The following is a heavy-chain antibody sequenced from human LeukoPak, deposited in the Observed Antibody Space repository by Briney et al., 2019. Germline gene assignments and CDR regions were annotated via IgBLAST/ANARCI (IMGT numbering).Heavy chain of an antibody. V-gene: IGHV3-33*01. CDR1: GFTFSSYG. CDR2: IWYDGSNK. J-gene: IGHJ4*02. CDR3: ARDFESQWELLGWYFDY. D-gene: IGHD1-26*01. Sequence: GGSLRLSRAASGFTFSSYGTHWVRQAPGKGLEWVAVIWYDGSNKYYADSVKGRFTNSRDNSKNTLYLQMNSLRAEDTAVYYCARDFESQWELLGWYFDYWGQGTLVTVSS.